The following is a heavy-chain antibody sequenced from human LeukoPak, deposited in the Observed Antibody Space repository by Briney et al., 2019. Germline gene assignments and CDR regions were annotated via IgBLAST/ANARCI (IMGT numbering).Heavy chain of an antibody. J-gene: IGHJ4*02. CDR1: GYSISSGYY. D-gene: IGHD3-10*01. CDR3: ARGDYYGSGSYFPMTR. CDR2: IYYSGST. V-gene: IGHV4-38-2*02. Sequence: SETLSLTCTVSGYSISSGYYWGWIRQPPGKGLEWIGSIYYSGSTYYNPSLKSRVTISVDTSKNQFSLKLNSVTAADTAVYYCARGDYYGSGSYFPMTRWGQGTLVTVSS.